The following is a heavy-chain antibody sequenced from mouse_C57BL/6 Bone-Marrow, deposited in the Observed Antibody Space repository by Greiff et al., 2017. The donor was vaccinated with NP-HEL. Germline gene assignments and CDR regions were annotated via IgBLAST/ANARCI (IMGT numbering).Heavy chain of an antibody. CDR1: GFSLSTSGMG. CDR3: ARRGYYYSSSYDWYFDV. Sequence: QVTLKESGPGILQSSQTLSLTCSFSGFSLSTSGMGVSWIRQPSGKGLEWLAHIYWDDDKRYNPSLKSWLTISKDTSRNQVFLKITSVDTADTATYYCARRGYYYSSSYDWYFDVWGTGTTVTVSS. V-gene: IGHV8-12*01. J-gene: IGHJ1*03. CDR2: IYWDDDK. D-gene: IGHD1-1*01.